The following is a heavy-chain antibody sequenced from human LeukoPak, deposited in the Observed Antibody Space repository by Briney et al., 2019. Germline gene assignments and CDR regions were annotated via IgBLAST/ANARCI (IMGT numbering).Heavy chain of an antibody. J-gene: IGHJ6*03. CDR2: ISTTGGST. CDR3: ARDPYSGNYGAYYYYYMDV. CDR1: GFAFNTYA. D-gene: IGHD1-26*01. Sequence: GGSLRLSCVASGFAFNTYAMTWVRQVPGKGLEWVSSISTTGGSTYYADSVRGRFTISGDNAKNSLYLQMDSLRVEDTAVYYCARDPYSGNYGAYYYYYMDVWGKGTTVTISS. V-gene: IGHV3-21*06.